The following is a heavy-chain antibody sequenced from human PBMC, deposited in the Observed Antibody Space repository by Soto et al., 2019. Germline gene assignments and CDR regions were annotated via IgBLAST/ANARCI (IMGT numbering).Heavy chain of an antibody. V-gene: IGHV1-18*01. CDR3: ARDTGNSFDY. J-gene: IGHJ4*02. Sequence: HVQLVQSGGELKKPGASVKVSCNTSGYTFNTYFITWVRQAPGQGLEWMGWISPHNGKTNYAENFRGRVTLTADTITKTDYMEMTNLRIDDTAVYYCARDTGNSFDYWGQETPVTVS. CDR2: ISPHNGKT. CDR1: GYTFNTYF.